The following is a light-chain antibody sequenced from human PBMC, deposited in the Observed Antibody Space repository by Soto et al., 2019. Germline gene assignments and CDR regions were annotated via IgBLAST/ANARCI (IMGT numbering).Light chain of an antibody. CDR3: SSYTSSSTA. CDR2: DVS. V-gene: IGLV2-14*01. Sequence: QSALTQPASVSGSPGQSITISCTGTSSDVGGYNYVSWYQQHPGKAPKLMIYDVSNRPSGVSNRFSGSKSGNTASLTSSGLQAEDEADYDCSSYTSSSTAFGTGTKVTVL. J-gene: IGLJ1*01. CDR1: SSDVGGYNY.